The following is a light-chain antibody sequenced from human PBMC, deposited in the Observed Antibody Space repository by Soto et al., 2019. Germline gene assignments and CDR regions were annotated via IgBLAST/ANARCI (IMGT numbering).Light chain of an antibody. CDR1: SSDIGPYNY. V-gene: IGLV2-14*01. Sequence: LTQPASVSGSPGQSIAISCIGTSSDIGPYNYVSWYQQHPDKAPKLILYEVTNRPSGASDRFSGSKSGNAAFLTISGLQAEDEADYYCSSYSSSATPYVFGTGTKVTVL. CDR3: SSYSSSATPYV. J-gene: IGLJ1*01. CDR2: EVT.